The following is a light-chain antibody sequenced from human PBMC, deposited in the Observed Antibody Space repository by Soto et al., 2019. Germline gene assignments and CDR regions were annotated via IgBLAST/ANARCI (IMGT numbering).Light chain of an antibody. V-gene: IGKV1-9*01. J-gene: IGKJ5*01. CDR2: TAS. Sequence: DIQLTQSPSFLSASVGDRVTITCRASQGISSFLAWYQQKPGKAPKLLIHTASTLQSGVPSRFSGSGSGTEFTLTISSLQPEDFATYYCQQLNSYPFTFGQGTRLEI. CDR1: QGISSF. CDR3: QQLNSYPFT.